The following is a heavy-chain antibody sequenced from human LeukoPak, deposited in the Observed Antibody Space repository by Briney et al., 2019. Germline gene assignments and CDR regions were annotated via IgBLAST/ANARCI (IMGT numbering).Heavy chain of an antibody. CDR3: ARGQYYGSGLYYFDY. J-gene: IGHJ4*02. D-gene: IGHD3-10*01. CDR2: MNPNSGDT. Sequence: ASVEVSCKASGYTFTSYDIIWVRQATGQGLEWMGWMNPNSGDTGYVQKFQGRVTMTRSTSISTTYMELSSLTSEDTAVYYCARGQYYGSGLYYFDYWGQGTLVTVSS. V-gene: IGHV1-8*01. CDR1: GYTFTSYD.